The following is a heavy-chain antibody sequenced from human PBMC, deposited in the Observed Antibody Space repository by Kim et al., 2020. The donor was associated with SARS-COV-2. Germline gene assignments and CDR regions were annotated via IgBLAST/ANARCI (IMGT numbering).Heavy chain of an antibody. J-gene: IGHJ5*02. D-gene: IGHD3-10*01. Sequence: YAQKFQGRVTMTRNTSISTAYMELSSLRSEDTAVYYCARSYNAYGSGSGPWGQGTLVTVSS. V-gene: IGHV1-8*01. CDR3: ARSYNAYGSGSGP.